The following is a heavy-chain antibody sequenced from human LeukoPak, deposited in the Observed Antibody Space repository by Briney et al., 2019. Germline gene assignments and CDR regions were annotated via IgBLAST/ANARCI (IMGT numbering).Heavy chain of an antibody. CDR2: ISYDGSVK. Sequence: GGSLRLSCAASGFTFSSYGMHWVRQAPGKGLEWVAVISYDGSVKSSADSVKGRFTISRDNSKNTLYLQMNSLRAEDTAVYYCAKNAHYQGYSYGGIDYWGQGTLVTVSS. J-gene: IGHJ4*02. V-gene: IGHV3-30*18. CDR3: AKNAHYQGYSYGGIDY. CDR1: GFTFSSYG. D-gene: IGHD5-18*01.